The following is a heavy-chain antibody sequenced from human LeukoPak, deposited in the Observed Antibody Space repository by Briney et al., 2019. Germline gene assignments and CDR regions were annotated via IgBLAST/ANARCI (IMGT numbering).Heavy chain of an antibody. J-gene: IGHJ4*02. V-gene: IGHV3-7*01. D-gene: IGHD6-6*01. Sequence: GGSLRLSCAASGFTFSSYWMSWVRQAPGKGLAWVANIKPDGSEKYYVDSVKGRSTISRDNAKNPLYLQRNSLRAEDTAVYYCGRSPMSIAARPGGIDYWGQGTLVTVSS. CDR3: GRSPMSIAARPGGIDY. CDR1: GFTFSSYW. CDR2: IKPDGSEK.